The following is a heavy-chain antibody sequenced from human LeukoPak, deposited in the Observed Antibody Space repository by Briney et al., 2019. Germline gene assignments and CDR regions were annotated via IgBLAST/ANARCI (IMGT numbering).Heavy chain of an antibody. V-gene: IGHV4-34*01. J-gene: IGHJ4*02. Sequence: SETLSLTCAVYGGSFSGYYWSWIRQPPGKGLEWIGEINHSGSTNYNPSLKSRVTVSVDTSKNQFSLKLSSVTAADTAVYYCARGWNTRTLDYWGQGTLVAVSS. D-gene: IGHD1-14*01. CDR1: GGSFSGYY. CDR3: ARGWNTRTLDY. CDR2: INHSGST.